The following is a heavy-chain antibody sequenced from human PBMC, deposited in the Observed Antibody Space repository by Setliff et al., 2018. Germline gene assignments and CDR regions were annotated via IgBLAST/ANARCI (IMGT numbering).Heavy chain of an antibody. CDR1: GDSISSGSYY. J-gene: IGHJ5*02. Sequence: SETLSLTCTVSGDSISSGSYYWTWIRQPAGKGLEWIGHFHTGGSTNYNRSLRSRVTVSVDTSKNQFSLKLSSVTAADTATYYCARAGPTVTFFRVLVISWWDPWGQGSLVTVSS. D-gene: IGHD3-3*01. CDR3: ARAGPTVTFFRVLVISWWDP. V-gene: IGHV4-61*09. CDR2: FHTGGST.